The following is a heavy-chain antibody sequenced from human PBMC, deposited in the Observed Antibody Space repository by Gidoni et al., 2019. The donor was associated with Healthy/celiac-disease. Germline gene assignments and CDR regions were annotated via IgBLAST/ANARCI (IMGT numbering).Heavy chain of an antibody. J-gene: IGHJ5*02. V-gene: IGHV4-31*03. CDR2: IYYSGST. Sequence: QVQLQESGPGLVKPSQTLSLTCTVSGGSISSGGYSWSWIRQHPGKGLEWIGYIYYSGSTYYNPSLKSRVTISVDTSKNQFSLKLSSVTAADTAVYYCARGYCTNGVCYHNWFDPWGQGTLVTVSS. CDR3: ARGYCTNGVCYHNWFDP. CDR1: GGSISSGGYS. D-gene: IGHD2-8*01.